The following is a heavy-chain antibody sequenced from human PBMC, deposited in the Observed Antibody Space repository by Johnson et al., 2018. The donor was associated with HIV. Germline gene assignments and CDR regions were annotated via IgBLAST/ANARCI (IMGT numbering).Heavy chain of an antibody. J-gene: IGHJ3*02. V-gene: IGHV3-30*02. CDR1: GFTFSSYE. CDR2: IRYDGGNK. CDR3: AKDVGTAAGTLQGAFDI. Sequence: QVQVVESGGVLVQPGGSLRLSCAASGFTFSSYEMNWVRQAPGKGLEWVAFIRYDGGNKYYAKIVKGRFTISRDNSRNTMYLQMSSLRAEDTAVYYCAKDVGTAAGTLQGAFDIWGQGTMVTVSS. D-gene: IGHD6-13*01.